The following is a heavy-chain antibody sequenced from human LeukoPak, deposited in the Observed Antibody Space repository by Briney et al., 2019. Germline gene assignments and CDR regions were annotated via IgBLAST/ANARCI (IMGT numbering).Heavy chain of an antibody. CDR1: GYSISSGYY. Sequence: SETLSLTCNVSGYSISSGYYWGWIRQPPGKGLEWIGSIYHSGSTYYSPSLKSRVTISVDRSKNQFSLKLSSVTAADTAVYYCARESRRYCSSTSCYTDEYFQHWGQGTLVTVSS. D-gene: IGHD2-2*02. CDR2: IYHSGST. J-gene: IGHJ1*01. CDR3: ARESRRYCSSTSCYTDEYFQH. V-gene: IGHV4-38-2*02.